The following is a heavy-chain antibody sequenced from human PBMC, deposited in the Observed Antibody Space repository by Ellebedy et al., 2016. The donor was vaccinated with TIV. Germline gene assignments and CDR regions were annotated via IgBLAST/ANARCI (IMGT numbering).Heavy chain of an antibody. D-gene: IGHD1-7*01. J-gene: IGHJ4*02. CDR1: GLTFSSYA. CDR3: AKDLAAGTTLRLDY. CDR2: ISGTGATT. V-gene: IGHV3-23*01. Sequence: GESLKISCAASGLTFSSYAMSWVRQAPGKGLEWVSGISGTGATTYYADSVKGRFTISRDNSKNTLYLLMISLRGEDTAIYYCAKDLAAGTTLRLDYWGQGTLVTVSS.